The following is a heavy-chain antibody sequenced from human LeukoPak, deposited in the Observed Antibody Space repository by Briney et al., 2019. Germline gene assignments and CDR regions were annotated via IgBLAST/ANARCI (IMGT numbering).Heavy chain of an antibody. J-gene: IGHJ5*02. CDR2: IIPIFGTE. D-gene: IGHD2-2*01. CDR3: ARDPITYCSSTSCHNWFDP. Sequence: SVTVSCKASGGTFSSYAISWVRQAPGQGLEWMGGIIPIFGTENYAQKFQGRVTITADESTSTAYMELSSLRSEDTAVYYCARDPITYCSSTSCHNWFDPWGQGTLVTVSS. CDR1: GGTFSSYA. V-gene: IGHV1-69*13.